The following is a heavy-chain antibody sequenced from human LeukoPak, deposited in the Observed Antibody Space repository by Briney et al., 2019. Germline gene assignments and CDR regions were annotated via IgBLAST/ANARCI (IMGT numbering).Heavy chain of an antibody. Sequence: GASVKVSCKASGYTFTGYYMHWVRQAPGQGLEWMGRINPNSGGTNYAQKFQGRVTMTRDTSISTAHMELSRLRSDDTAVYYCARDNQYYYDSSGYLGDYWGQGTLVTVSS. CDR2: INPNSGGT. CDR1: GYTFTGYY. J-gene: IGHJ4*02. V-gene: IGHV1-2*06. D-gene: IGHD3-22*01. CDR3: ARDNQYYYDSSGYLGDY.